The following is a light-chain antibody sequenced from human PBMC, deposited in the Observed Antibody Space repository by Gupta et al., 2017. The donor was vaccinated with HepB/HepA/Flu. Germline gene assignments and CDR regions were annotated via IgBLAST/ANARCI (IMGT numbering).Light chain of an antibody. CDR1: QSVSSTY. CDR2: CAS. CDR3: QHDDRSSFT. V-gene: IGKV3-20*01. J-gene: IGKJ4*02. Sequence: DIVLQQSPRTLALSPGEGATLSCRASQSVSSTYLACSQQKPGEAPRLLIYCASSRATGIPDRFSGSGSGTDFTLTISRLEPEDVAVYYCQHDDRSSFTFGGGTKVEIK.